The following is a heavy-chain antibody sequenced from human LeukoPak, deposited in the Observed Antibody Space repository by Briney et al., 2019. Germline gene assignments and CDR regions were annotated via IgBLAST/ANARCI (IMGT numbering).Heavy chain of an antibody. CDR1: GFTFSSYA. CDR2: ISGSGGAGT. CDR3: VKDRGGSPFYGMDV. Sequence: GGSLRLSCAGSGFTFSSYAMSWVRQAPGKGLEWVSTISGSGGAGTYYADSVKGRFTVSRDNSRNTLYLPMNSLRAEDTAVYYCVKDRGGSPFYGMDVWGQGTTVTVYS. V-gene: IGHV3-23*01. J-gene: IGHJ6*02. D-gene: IGHD1-26*01.